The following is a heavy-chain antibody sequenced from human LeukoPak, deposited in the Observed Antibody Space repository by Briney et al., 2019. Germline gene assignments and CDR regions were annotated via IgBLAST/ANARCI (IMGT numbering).Heavy chain of an antibody. D-gene: IGHD2-2*02. J-gene: IGHJ5*02. V-gene: IGHV4-34*01. CDR1: GGSFSGYY. Sequence: KPSETLSLTCAVSGGSFSGYYWSWIRQPPGKGLEWIGEINHSGSTNYNPSLKSRVTISVDTSKNQFSLKLSSVTAAYTAVYYCARGRIVVVPAAIPAVSDGELNWFDAWGQGTLVTVSS. CDR3: ARGRIVVVPAAIPAVSDGELNWFDA. CDR2: INHSGST.